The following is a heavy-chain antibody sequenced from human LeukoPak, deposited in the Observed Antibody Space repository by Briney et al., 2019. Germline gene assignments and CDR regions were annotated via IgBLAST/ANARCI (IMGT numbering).Heavy chain of an antibody. V-gene: IGHV4-4*07. Sequence: SETLSLTCTVSGGSIGWDYWSWIRQSAGKGLERIGRIYKSGSTNYNPSFRSRVTMSVDTSKSQFSLNVTSVTAADTAVYYCAREEYFQDSNGYSYYFHSWGQGSLVTVSS. CDR1: GGSIGWDY. CDR3: AREEYFQDSNGYSYYFHS. CDR2: IYKSGST. D-gene: IGHD3-22*01. J-gene: IGHJ4*02.